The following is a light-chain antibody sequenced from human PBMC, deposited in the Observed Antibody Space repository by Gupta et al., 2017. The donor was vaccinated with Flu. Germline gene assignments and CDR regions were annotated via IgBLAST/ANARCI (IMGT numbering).Light chain of an antibody. J-gene: IGKJ4*01. CDR1: RTGVYSLKNRNY. CDR2: SAS. V-gene: IGKV4-1*01. Sequence: DIVMTQSPESLAVSLGERATINCKSSRTGVYSLKNRNYLDWYQQKPGQPPRLLIQSASIRAYGGPDRFSGSGSETDFTLTSSSRQDDDVAVYYWQQGLDSLIFGGGTKVDIK. CDR3: QQGLDSLI.